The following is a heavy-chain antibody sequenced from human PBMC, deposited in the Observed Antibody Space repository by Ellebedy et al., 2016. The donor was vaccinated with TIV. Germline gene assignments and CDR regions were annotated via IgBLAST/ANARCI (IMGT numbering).Heavy chain of an antibody. CDR2: IRYDGSNK. CDR3: ARYYPDY. Sequence: GESLKISCAASGFTFSSYGMHWARQAPGKGLEWVAFIRYDGSNKYYADSVKGRFTISRDNSKNTLYLQMNSLRAEDTAVYYCARYYPDYWGQGTLVTVSS. D-gene: IGHD3-10*01. CDR1: GFTFSSYG. V-gene: IGHV3-30*02. J-gene: IGHJ4*02.